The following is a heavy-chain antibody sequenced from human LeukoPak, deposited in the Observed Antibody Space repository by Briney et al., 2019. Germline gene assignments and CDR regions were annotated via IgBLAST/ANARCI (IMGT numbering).Heavy chain of an antibody. V-gene: IGHV4-59*08. J-gene: IGHJ4*02. CDR1: GGSIGGYS. Sequence: SETLSLTCSVSGGSIGGYSWTWVRQPPGKGLEWIGYIYYSGSTNYNPSLKSRVTISVDTSKNQFSLKLSSVTAADTAVYYCARTTPYYDSSGWVFDYWGQGTLVTVSS. CDR2: IYYSGST. CDR3: ARTTPYYDSSGWVFDY. D-gene: IGHD3-22*01.